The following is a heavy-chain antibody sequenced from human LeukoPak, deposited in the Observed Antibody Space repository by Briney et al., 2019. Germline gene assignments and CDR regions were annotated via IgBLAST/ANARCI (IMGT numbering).Heavy chain of an antibody. CDR3: ARAEGYCYDSSGFDY. CDR1: GGTFSSYA. Sequence: SVKVSCKASGGTFSSYAISWVRQAPGQGLEWMGGIIPIFGTANYAQKFQGRVTITADESTSTAYMELSSLRSEDTAVYYCARAEGYCYDSSGFDYWGQGTLVTVSS. D-gene: IGHD3-22*01. CDR2: IIPIFGTA. V-gene: IGHV1-69*01. J-gene: IGHJ4*02.